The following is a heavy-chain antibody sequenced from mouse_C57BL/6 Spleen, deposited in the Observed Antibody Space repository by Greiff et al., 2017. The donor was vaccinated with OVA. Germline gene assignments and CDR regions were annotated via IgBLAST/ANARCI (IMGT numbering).Heavy chain of an antibody. J-gene: IGHJ2*01. D-gene: IGHD4-1*01. Sequence: EVQLQQSGPELVKPGASVKISCKASGYTFTDYYMNWVKQSHGKSLEWIGDINPNNGGTCYNQKFKGKATLTVDKSSSTAYMELRSLTSEDSAVYYCVANWDYFDYWGQGTTLTVSS. V-gene: IGHV1-26*01. CDR1: GYTFTDYY. CDR3: VANWDYFDY. CDR2: INPNNGGT.